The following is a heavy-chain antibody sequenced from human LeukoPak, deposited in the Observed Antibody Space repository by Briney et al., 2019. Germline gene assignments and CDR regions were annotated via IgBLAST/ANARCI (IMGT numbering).Heavy chain of an antibody. J-gene: IGHJ4*02. CDR1: GDSISNDNYY. D-gene: IGHD4-23*01. CDR3: ARHRGPTTEVTRDFDY. Sequence: SETLSLTCTISGDSISNDNYYWSWIRQPPGKGLEWIGYIYYSGTTNHNPSLKSRVTISVDTSKNQFSLKLSSVSAADTAVYYCARHRGPTTEVTRDFDYWGQGTLVTVSS. V-gene: IGHV4-61*01. CDR2: IYYSGTT.